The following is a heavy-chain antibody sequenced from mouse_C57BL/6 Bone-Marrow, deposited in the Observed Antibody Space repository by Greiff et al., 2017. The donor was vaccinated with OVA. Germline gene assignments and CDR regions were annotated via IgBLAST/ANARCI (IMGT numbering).Heavy chain of an antibody. CDR1: GYTFTSYG. J-gene: IGHJ1*03. CDR2: IYPRSGNT. V-gene: IGHV1-81*01. CDR3: ARRLAHWYFDV. D-gene: IGHD4-1*01. Sequence: QVQLQQSGAELARPGASVKLSCKASGYTFTSYGISWVKQSTGQGLEWIGEIYPRSGNTYYNEKFKGKATLTADKSSSTAYMELRSLTSEDSAVYFCARRLAHWYFDVWGTGTTVTVSS.